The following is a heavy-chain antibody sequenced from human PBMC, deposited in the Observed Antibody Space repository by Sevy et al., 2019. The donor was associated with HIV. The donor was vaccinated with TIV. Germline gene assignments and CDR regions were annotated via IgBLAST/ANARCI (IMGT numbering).Heavy chain of an antibody. Sequence: SQTLSLTCAISGDSVSSNSAAWNWIRQSPSRGIEWLGRTYYRSKWYNDYAVSVKSRITINPDTSQNQFSLQLNSVTHEDTAVYYCARGGYDILTGFETDDAFDIWGQGTMVTVSS. CDR1: GDSVSSNSAA. J-gene: IGHJ3*02. CDR2: TYYRSKWYN. CDR3: ARGGYDILTGFETDDAFDI. D-gene: IGHD3-9*01. V-gene: IGHV6-1*01.